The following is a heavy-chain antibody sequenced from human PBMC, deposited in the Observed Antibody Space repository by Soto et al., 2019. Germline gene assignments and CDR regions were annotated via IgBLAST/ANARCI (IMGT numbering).Heavy chain of an antibody. CDR2: INYRGNT. CDR3: ARAPPQNYDFWSGRYFQH. D-gene: IGHD3-3*01. Sequence: SETLSLTCSVSGDSINSDKYYWGWIRQPPGKGLEWIGSINYRGNTNYNPSLKSRVTISVDKSKNHFSLKLSSVTAADTALYYCARAPPQNYDFWSGRYFQHWGQGTLVTVSS. V-gene: IGHV4-39*01. J-gene: IGHJ1*01. CDR1: GDSINSDKYY.